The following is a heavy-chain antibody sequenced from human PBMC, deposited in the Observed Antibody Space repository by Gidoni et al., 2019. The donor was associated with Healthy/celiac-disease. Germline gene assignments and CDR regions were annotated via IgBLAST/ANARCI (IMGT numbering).Heavy chain of an antibody. CDR1: AFTFSSYA. J-gene: IGHJ4*02. CDR3: ARGGNGYDPVDY. Sequence: QLQLVQSVSGVVQPGRSLSLSFSASAFTFSSYAMHWVRQAPGKGLEWVAVISYDGSNKYYADSVKGRFTISRDNSKNTLYLKMNSLRDEDTAVYYCARGGNGYDPVDYWGQGTLVTVSS. D-gene: IGHD5-12*01. CDR2: ISYDGSNK. V-gene: IGHV3-30*04.